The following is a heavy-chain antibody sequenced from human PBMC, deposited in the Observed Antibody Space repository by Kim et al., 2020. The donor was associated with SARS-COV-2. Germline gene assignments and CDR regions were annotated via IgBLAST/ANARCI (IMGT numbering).Heavy chain of an antibody. CDR2: INAGNGNT. Sequence: ASVKVSCKASGYTFTSYAMHWVRQAPGQRLEWMGWINAGNGNTKYSQKFQGRVTITRDTSASTAYMELSSLRSEDTAVYYCARGLGYCSSTSCGNWFDPWGQGTLVTVSS. D-gene: IGHD2-2*03. CDR1: GYTFTSYA. J-gene: IGHJ5*02. CDR3: ARGLGYCSSTSCGNWFDP. V-gene: IGHV1-3*01.